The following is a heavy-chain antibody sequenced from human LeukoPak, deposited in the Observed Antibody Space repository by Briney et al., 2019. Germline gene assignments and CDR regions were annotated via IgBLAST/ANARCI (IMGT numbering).Heavy chain of an antibody. CDR3: ARVASYYYYGMDV. CDR1: GGTFSSYA. CDR2: IIPIFGTA. V-gene: IGHV1-69*13. J-gene: IGHJ6*02. Sequence: SVKVSCKASGGTFSSYAISWVRQAPGQGLEWMGGIIPIFGTANYAQKFQGRVTITADESTSTAYMELSSLRSEDTAVYYCARVASYYYYGMDVWGQGTTVTVSS.